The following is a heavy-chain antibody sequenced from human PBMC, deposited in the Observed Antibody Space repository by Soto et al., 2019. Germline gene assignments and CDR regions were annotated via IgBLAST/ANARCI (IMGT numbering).Heavy chain of an antibody. CDR2: FDPEDGET. CDR1: GYTLTELS. Sequence: GASVKVSCKVSGYTLTELSMHWVRQAPGKGLEWMGGFDPEDGETIYAQKFQGRVTMTEDTSTDTAYMELSSLRSEDTAVYYCATAFRSGYYYYYYMDVWGKGTTVTVPS. D-gene: IGHD3-10*01. J-gene: IGHJ6*03. V-gene: IGHV1-24*01. CDR3: ATAFRSGYYYYYYMDV.